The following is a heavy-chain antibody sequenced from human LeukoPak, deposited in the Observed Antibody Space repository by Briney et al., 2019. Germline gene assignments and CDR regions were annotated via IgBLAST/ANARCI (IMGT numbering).Heavy chain of an antibody. CDR1: GGSFSDDY. V-gene: IGHV4-34*01. J-gene: IGHJ4*02. CDR2: INHSGNT. D-gene: IGHD3-10*01. Sequence: PSETLSLTRAVSGGSFSDDYWTWIRQPPGKGLEWIGDINHSGNTNYNPSLKSRVTISLHTSKNQFSLKLSSVTAADTAVYYCARGKVWYGELEDAYYFDSWGQGTLVTVSS. CDR3: ARGKVWYGELEDAYYFDS.